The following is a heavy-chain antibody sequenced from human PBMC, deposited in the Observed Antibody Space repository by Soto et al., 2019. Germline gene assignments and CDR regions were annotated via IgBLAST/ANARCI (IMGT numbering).Heavy chain of an antibody. CDR1: GGSISSYY. CDR3: ARQVGYSSGWYYYYYMDV. Sequence: PSETLSLTCTVSGGSISSYYWIWIRQPPGKGLEWIGYIYYSGSTNYNPSLKSRVTISVDTSKNQFSLKLSSVTAADTAVYYCARQVGYSSGWYYYYYMDVWVKGTTVTVSS. CDR2: IYYSGST. J-gene: IGHJ6*03. V-gene: IGHV4-59*08. D-gene: IGHD6-19*01.